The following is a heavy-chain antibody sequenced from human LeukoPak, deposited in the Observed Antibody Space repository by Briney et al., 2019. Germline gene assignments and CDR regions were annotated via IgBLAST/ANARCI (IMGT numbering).Heavy chain of an antibody. CDR1: GYTFTGYY. CDR2: INTNSGDT. J-gene: IGHJ4*02. CDR3: ARDRSYYGSGAD. D-gene: IGHD3-10*01. V-gene: IGHV1-2*02. Sequence: ASVKVSCKASGYTFTGYYIHWVRHAPGQGLEWMGWINTNSGDTSYAEKLQGRATVTRDTSISTAYMDLSRLRSDDTAVYYCARDRSYYGSGADWGQGTLVTVSS.